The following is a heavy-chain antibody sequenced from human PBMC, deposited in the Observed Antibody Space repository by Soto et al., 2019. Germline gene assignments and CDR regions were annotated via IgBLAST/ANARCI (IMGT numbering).Heavy chain of an antibody. D-gene: IGHD7-27*01. CDR3: GKDCINWGFDY. CDR1: GLTFRKSG. CDR2: ILNDGVNK. Sequence: QVQLVESGGGVVQPGTSLRLSCAVSGLTFRKSGMHWVRQAPGKGLEWVALILNDGVNKYYADSVKGRFIISRDNSKNTLALQMNNLRVEETAGYYCGKDCINWGFDYWGQGTLVTVSS. J-gene: IGHJ4*02. V-gene: IGHV3-33*06.